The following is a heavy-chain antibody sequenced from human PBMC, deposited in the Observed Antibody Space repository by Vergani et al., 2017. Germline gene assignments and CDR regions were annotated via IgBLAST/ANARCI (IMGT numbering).Heavy chain of an antibody. V-gene: IGHV7-4-1*02. Sequence: QEQLVQFGSELKKPGASVKVSCKASGYSFNNYAIHWVRQAPGQGLEWMGWINPTTGNPTYARAFTGRFVFSLDTSVSTAYLQISSLKAEDTAVYYCARRLTMVRGVIITGYWGQGTLVTVSS. CDR2: INPTTGNP. J-gene: IGHJ4*02. CDR1: GYSFNNYA. CDR3: ARRLTMVRGVIITGY. D-gene: IGHD3-10*01.